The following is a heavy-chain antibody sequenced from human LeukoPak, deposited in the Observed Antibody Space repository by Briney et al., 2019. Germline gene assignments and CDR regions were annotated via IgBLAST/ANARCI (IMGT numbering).Heavy chain of an antibody. CDR3: AREPLRYTYYYDSSGYYLH. D-gene: IGHD3-22*01. J-gene: IGHJ4*02. CDR2: ISSSSSYI. Sequence: GGSLRLSCAASGFTFSSYSMNWVRQAPGKGLEWVSSISSSSSYIYCADSVKGRFTISRDNAKNSLYLQMNSLRAEDTAVYYCAREPLRYTYYYDSSGYYLHWGQGTLVTVSS. V-gene: IGHV3-21*01. CDR1: GFTFSSYS.